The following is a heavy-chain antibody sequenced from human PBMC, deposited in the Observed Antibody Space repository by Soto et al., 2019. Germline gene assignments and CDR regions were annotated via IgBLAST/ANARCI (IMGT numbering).Heavy chain of an antibody. CDR1: GFTFSSYA. V-gene: IGHV3-23*01. D-gene: IGHD2-21*02. Sequence: LRLSCAASGFTFSSYAMSWVRQAPGKGLEWVSAISGSGGSTYYADSVKGRFTISRDNSKNTLYLQMSSLRAEDTAVYYCVSSSVVVTASELDYWGQGTLVTVSS. CDR2: ISGSGGST. J-gene: IGHJ4*02. CDR3: VSSSVVVTASELDY.